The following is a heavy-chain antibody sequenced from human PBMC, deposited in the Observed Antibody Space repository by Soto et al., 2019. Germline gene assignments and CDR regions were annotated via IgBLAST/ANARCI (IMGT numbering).Heavy chain of an antibody. Sequence: QVQLVESGGGVVQPGRSLRLSCAASGFIFSNYVMHWVRQAPGKGLEWVALISSDGSKKYYPDSVKGRFTVSRDNSKNTLPLQMDSLSTEDTAVYYCAREIAVTGSRGGFDYWGQGILVTVSS. D-gene: IGHD6-19*01. V-gene: IGHV3-30-3*01. CDR1: GFIFSNYV. J-gene: IGHJ4*02. CDR3: AREIAVTGSRGGFDY. CDR2: ISSDGSKK.